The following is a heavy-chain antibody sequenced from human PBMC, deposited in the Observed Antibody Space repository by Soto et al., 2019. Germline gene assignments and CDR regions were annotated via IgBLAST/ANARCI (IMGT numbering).Heavy chain of an antibody. D-gene: IGHD6-13*01. CDR3: ATNEYSSSWFTFDY. CDR1: GFTFSSYS. V-gene: IGHV3-48*02. J-gene: IGHJ4*02. Sequence: EVQLVESGGGLVQPGGSLRLSCAASGFTFSSYSMNWVRQAPGKGLEWVSYISSSSSTIYYADSVKGRFTISRDNAKNSLYLQMNSLRDADTAVYYCATNEYSSSWFTFDYWGQGTLVTVSS. CDR2: ISSSSSTI.